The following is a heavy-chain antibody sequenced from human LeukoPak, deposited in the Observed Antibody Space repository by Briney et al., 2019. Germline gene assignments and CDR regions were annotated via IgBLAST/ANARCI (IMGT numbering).Heavy chain of an antibody. D-gene: IGHD2-15*01. J-gene: IGHJ5*02. CDR3: ARFGDCSDGLCFYYSDP. CDR1: GYSISSGYY. CDR2: IYHSGST. Sequence: SETLSLTCTVSGYSISSGYYWGWIRQPPGKGLEWIGSIYHSGSTYYNPSLKSRVTISVDTSKNQFSLKLSAVTAADTAVYYCARFGDCSDGLCFYYSDPWGQGTLVTVSS. V-gene: IGHV4-38-2*02.